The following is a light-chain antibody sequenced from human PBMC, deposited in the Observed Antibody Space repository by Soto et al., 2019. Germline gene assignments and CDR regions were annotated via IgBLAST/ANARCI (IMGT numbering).Light chain of an antibody. V-gene: IGKV3-15*01. CDR1: QSVGSN. Sequence: EIVMTQSPATLSVSPGERATLSCRASQSVGSNLAWYQQKPGQAPRRLIYGASTRATGIPARFSGSGSGTEFTLTISSLQSEDVAIYFCQQYNNWPPDRTFGQGTKVEIK. J-gene: IGKJ1*01. CDR3: QQYNNWPPDRT. CDR2: GAS.